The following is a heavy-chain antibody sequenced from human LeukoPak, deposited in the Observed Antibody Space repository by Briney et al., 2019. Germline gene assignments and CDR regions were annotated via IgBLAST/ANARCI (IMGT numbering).Heavy chain of an antibody. J-gene: IGHJ3*02. CDR2: INHSGST. D-gene: IGHD3-22*01. CDR1: GGSLSDYY. CDR3: ARELYSSGYHDAFDI. Sequence: SETLSLTCAVYGGSLSDYYWSWIRQPPGKGLEWIGEINHSGSTNYNPSLKSRVTISVDTSKNQFSLRLSSVTAADTAVYYCARELYSSGYHDAFDIWGQGTMVTVSS. V-gene: IGHV4-34*01.